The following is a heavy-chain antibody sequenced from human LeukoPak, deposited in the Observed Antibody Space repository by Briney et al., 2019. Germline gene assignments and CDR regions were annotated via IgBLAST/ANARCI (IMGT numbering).Heavy chain of an antibody. V-gene: IGHV3-64*02. CDR1: GFTFSTYS. J-gene: IGHJ4*02. CDR3: ARGAMAGTLDY. CDR2: INSIGSST. D-gene: IGHD6-19*01. Sequence: PGGSLRLSCAASGFTFSTYSMHWVRQAPGKGLEYVSAINSIGSSTYYADSVKDRFTISRDNSKNTLYLQMGSLGAEDMAVYFCARGAMAGTLDYWGQGTLVTVSS.